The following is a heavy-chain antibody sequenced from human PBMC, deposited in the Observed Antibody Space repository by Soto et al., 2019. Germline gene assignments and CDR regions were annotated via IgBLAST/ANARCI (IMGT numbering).Heavy chain of an antibody. D-gene: IGHD2-2*03. J-gene: IGHJ4*02. V-gene: IGHV3-30-3*01. CDR1: GFTFSSYA. Sequence: GGSLRLSCAASGFTFSSYAMHWVRQAPGKGLEWVAVISYDGSNKYYADSVKGRFTISRDNSKDTLYLQMNRLRAEDTAGYYGAREMDSTLDYWGQGTLVTVSS. CDR3: AREMDSTLDY. CDR2: ISYDGSNK.